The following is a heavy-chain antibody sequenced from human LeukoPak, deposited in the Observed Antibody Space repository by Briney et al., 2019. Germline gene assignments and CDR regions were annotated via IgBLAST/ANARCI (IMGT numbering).Heavy chain of an antibody. CDR2: INHSGST. CDR1: GGSFSGYY. J-gene: IGHJ6*02. CDR3: ARGPRVGELRFLEWLPSHYGMDV. V-gene: IGHV4-34*01. D-gene: IGHD3-3*01. Sequence: SETLSLTCAVYGGSFSGYYWSWIRQPPGKGLEWIGEINHSGSTNYNPSLKSRVTISVDTSKNQFSLKLSSVTAADTAVYYCARGPRVGELRFLEWLPSHYGMDVWGQGTTVTVSS.